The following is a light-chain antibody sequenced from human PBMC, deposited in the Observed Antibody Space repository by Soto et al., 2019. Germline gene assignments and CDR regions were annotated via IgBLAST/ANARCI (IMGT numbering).Light chain of an antibody. CDR1: SSDVGGYNY. CDR2: EVS. J-gene: IGLJ2*01. Sequence: QSALTQPPSASGSPGQSXTISCTGTSSDVGGYNYVSWYQHHPGKAPKLMIYEVSKRPSGVPDRFSGSKSGNTASLTVSGLQAEDEADYYCNSYAGSNNVVFGGGTKVTVL. V-gene: IGLV2-8*01. CDR3: NSYAGSNNVV.